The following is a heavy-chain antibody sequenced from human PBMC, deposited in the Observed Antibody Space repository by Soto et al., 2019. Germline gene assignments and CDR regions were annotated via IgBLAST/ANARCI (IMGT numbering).Heavy chain of an antibody. CDR3: AKNQERELPRVIDF. CDR2: MSGSSSTT. J-gene: IGHJ4*02. Sequence: PGGSLRLSCGGSGFTFSTYTMNWVRQAPGGGLEWVSSMSGSSSTTYYADSVRGRFTISRDRSKNTLYLQMSSLRAEDTALYYCAKNQERELPRVIDFWGQGTLVTVSS. V-gene: IGHV3-23*01. CDR1: GFTFSTYT. D-gene: IGHD1-7*01.